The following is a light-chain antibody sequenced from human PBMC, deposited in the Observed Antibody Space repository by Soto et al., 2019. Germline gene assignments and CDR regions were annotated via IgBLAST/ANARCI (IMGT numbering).Light chain of an antibody. CDR1: QSVSSN. CDR2: GAS. Sequence: TQSPGTLSSSPGGRATLSCSASQSVSSNYLAWYQQKPGQAPRLLIYGASTRATGIPARFSGSGSETEFTLTISSLQSEDFAVYYCQQYNNWPPITFGQGTRLEIK. V-gene: IGKV3-15*01. J-gene: IGKJ5*01. CDR3: QQYNNWPPIT.